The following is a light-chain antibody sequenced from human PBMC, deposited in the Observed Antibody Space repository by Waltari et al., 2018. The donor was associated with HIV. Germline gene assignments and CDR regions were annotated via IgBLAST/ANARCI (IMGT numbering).Light chain of an antibody. CDR2: DVS. Sequence: QSALAQPRSVSGSPGQSVTISCTGTSSDVGAYYFVSWYQQHPGIAPKLIIYDVSKRPSGVPDRFAGSKSGSTASLTISGLQAEDEADYHCCSYAGTFRVFGGGTILTVL. CDR3: CSYAGTFRV. J-gene: IGLJ3*02. CDR1: SSDVGAYYF. V-gene: IGLV2-11*01.